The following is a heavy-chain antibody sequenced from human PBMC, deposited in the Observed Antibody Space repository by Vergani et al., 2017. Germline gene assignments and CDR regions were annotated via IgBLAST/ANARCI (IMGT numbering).Heavy chain of an antibody. CDR1: GFTFSSYG. D-gene: IGHD6-6*01. J-gene: IGHJ4*02. V-gene: IGHV3-30*18. CDR2: ISYDGSNK. Sequence: QVQLVESGGGVVQPGRSLRLSCAASGFTFSSYGMHWVRQAPGKGLEWVAVISYDGSNKYYADSVKGRFTISRDNSKNTLYLQMNSLRAEDTAVYYCAKFNSFGIGIAARPIDYWGQGTVVTVSS. CDR3: AKFNSFGIGIAARPIDY.